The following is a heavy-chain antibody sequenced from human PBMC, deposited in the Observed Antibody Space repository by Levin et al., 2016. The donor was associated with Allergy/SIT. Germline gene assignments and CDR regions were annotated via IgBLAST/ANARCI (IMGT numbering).Heavy chain of an antibody. V-gene: IGHV1-46*01. D-gene: IGHD3-9*01. J-gene: IGHJ4*02. Sequence: ASVKVSCKASGYTFTTYWMHWVRQAPGQGLEWMGVIDPAGDYIGYAQKFQGRVIMTTDTSTTTIHMELSSLRSEDTAVYYCARDQANDLLPGYADSFDSWGQGTLVTVSS. CDR1: GYTFTTYW. CDR3: ARDQANDLLPGYADSFDS. CDR2: IDPAGDYI.